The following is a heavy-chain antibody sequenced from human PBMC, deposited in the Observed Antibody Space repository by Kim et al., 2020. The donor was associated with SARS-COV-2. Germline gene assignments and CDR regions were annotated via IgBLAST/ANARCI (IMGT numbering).Heavy chain of an antibody. Sequence: GESLKISCKGSGYSFTSYWIGWVRQMPGKGLEWMGIIYPGDSDTRYSPSFQGQVTISADKSISTAYLQWSSLKASDTTMYYCARFDVYYGSGSPPDYWGQGTLVTVSS. CDR1: GYSFTSYW. V-gene: IGHV5-51*01. J-gene: IGHJ4*02. CDR2: IYPGDSDT. CDR3: ARFDVYYGSGSPPDY. D-gene: IGHD3-10*01.